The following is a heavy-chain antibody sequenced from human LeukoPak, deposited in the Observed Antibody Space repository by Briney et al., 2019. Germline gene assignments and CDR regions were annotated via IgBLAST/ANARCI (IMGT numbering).Heavy chain of an antibody. J-gene: IGHJ4*02. CDR1: GGTFSSYA. CDR2: IIPIFGTA. D-gene: IGHD3-16*01. Sequence: GASVKVSCKASGGTFSSYAISWVRQAPGQGLEWMGGIIPIFGTANYAQKFQGRVTITADKSTSTAYMELSSLRSEDTAVYYCARGDLYDYVWGSYTASDYWGQGTLVTVSS. CDR3: ARGDLYDYVWGSYTASDY. V-gene: IGHV1-69*06.